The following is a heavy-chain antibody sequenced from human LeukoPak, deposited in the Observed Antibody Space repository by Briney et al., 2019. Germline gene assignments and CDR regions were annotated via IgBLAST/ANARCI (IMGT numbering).Heavy chain of an antibody. V-gene: IGHV1-69*05. J-gene: IGHJ4*02. D-gene: IGHD1-14*01. Sequence: ASVKVSCKASGGTFSSYAISWVRQAPGQGLEWMGGIIPIFGTANYAQEFQGRVTITRDTSASTAYMELSSLRSEDMAVYYCAREGENRGFDYWGQGTLVTVSS. CDR2: IIPIFGTA. CDR1: GGTFSSYA. CDR3: AREGENRGFDY.